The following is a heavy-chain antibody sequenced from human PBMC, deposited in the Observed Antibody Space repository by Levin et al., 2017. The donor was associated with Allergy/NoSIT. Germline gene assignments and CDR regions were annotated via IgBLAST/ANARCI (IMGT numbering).Heavy chain of an antibody. CDR3: AKDPSIGRDGYNYAFDY. D-gene: IGHD5-24*01. V-gene: IGHV3-30*18. Sequence: GGSLRLSCAASGFTFSSYGMHWVRQAPGKGLEWVAVISYDGSNKYYADSVKGRFTISRDNSKNTLYLQMNSLRAEDTAVYYCAKDPSIGRDGYNYAFDYWGQGTLVTVSS. CDR1: GFTFSSYG. CDR2: ISYDGSNK. J-gene: IGHJ4*02.